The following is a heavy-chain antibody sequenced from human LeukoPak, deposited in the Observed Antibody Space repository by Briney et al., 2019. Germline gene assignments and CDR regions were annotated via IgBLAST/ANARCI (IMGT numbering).Heavy chain of an antibody. Sequence: GGSLRLSWAASGFTFSSYWMHWVRQAPGKGLVWVSRINSDGSSTSYADSVKGRFTISRDNAKNTLYLQMNSLRAEDTAVYYCARDGGIAENWFDPWGQGALVAVSS. D-gene: IGHD6-13*01. CDR2: INSDGSST. V-gene: IGHV3-74*01. J-gene: IGHJ5*02. CDR3: ARDGGIAENWFDP. CDR1: GFTFSSYW.